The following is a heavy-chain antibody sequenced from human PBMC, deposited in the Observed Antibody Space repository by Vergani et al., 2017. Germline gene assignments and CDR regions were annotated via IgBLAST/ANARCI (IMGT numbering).Heavy chain of an antibody. CDR3: ARIGYYDILAPDR. CDR2: IFSNDEK. CDR1: GFPLSNARIG. Sequence: QVTFKESGPVLVKPTETLALICTVSGFPLSNARIGVSWIRQPPGKALEWLAHIFSNDEKSYSTSLKSRLNISKDTSKSQVVLTMTNMDPVDTATYYCARIGYYDILAPDRWGQGTLVTVSA. J-gene: IGHJ5*02. V-gene: IGHV2-26*01. D-gene: IGHD3-9*01.